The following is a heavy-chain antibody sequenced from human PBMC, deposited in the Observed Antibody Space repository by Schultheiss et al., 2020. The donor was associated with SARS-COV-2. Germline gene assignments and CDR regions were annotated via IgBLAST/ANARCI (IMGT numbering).Heavy chain of an antibody. D-gene: IGHD3-3*01. CDR2: IYYSGST. CDR1: GGSISSYY. V-gene: IGHV4-59*01. Sequence: SETLSLTCTVSGGSISSYYWSWIRQPPGKGLEWIGYIYYSGSTNYNPSLKSRVTISVDTSKNQFSLKLSSVTAADTAVYYCAMEQAEYYDFWSGYYYYYYMDVWGQGTTVTVSS. J-gene: IGHJ6*03. CDR3: AMEQAEYYDFWSGYYYYYYMDV.